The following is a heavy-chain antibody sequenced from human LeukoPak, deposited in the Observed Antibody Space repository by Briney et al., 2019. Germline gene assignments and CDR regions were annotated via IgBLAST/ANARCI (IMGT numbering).Heavy chain of an antibody. J-gene: IGHJ5*02. CDR1: GGTFDNTA. CDR3: AQVDHDRAPYSQRGPQNWFDP. D-gene: IGHD2-21*01. CDR2: IFFTLGSG. V-gene: IGHV1-69*04. Sequence: SVKVSCTASGGTFDNTAANWLRQAPGQGLEWMGRIFFTLGSGTYAQKLQGRIKISADRDTNTAYMELTNLTPEDTATDYCAQVDHDRAPYSQRGPQNWFDPWGQGTRVTVSS.